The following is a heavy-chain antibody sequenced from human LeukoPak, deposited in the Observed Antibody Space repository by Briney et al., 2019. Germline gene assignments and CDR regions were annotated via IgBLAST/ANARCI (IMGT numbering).Heavy chain of an antibody. J-gene: IGHJ5*02. CDR3: AKDQNWFDP. V-gene: IGHV3-23*01. CDR1: GFTFSSYT. Sequence: GGSLRLSCAASGFTFSSYTMSWVRQAPGKGLEWVSTITTSDGNTYYADSVKGRFTVSRDNSKNTLFLQMNSLRAEDTAVYYCAKDQNWFDPWGQGTLVTVSS. CDR2: ITTSDGNT.